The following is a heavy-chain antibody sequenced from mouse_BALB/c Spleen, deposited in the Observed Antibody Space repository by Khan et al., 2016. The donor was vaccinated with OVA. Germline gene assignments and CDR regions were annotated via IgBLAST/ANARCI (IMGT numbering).Heavy chain of an antibody. V-gene: IGHV9-3-1*01. CDR3: ARKNYSYDRYFDV. J-gene: IGHJ1*01. D-gene: IGHD2-12*01. CDR2: INTYTGEP. CDR1: GFTFTNYG. Sequence: QIQLVQSGPELKKPGETVKISCKASGFTFTNYGMNWVKQAPGKGLKWMGWINTYTGEPTYADDFKGRFVFSLESSASTAYLQINHLKNEDTASYVCARKNYSYDRYFDVWGAGTTVTVSS.